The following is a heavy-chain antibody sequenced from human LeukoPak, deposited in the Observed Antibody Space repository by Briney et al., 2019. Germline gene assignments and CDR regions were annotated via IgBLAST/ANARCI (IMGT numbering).Heavy chain of an antibody. CDR2: IYHSGST. J-gene: IGHJ4*02. CDR1: XGSXXSXXYY. CDR3: ARAPSYCGGDCYYDY. D-gene: IGHD2-21*02. Sequence: CTVXXGSXXSXXYYWGXLXQXXGXXXXXXXSIYHSGSTYYNPSLKSRVTISVDTSKNQFSLKLSSVTAADTAVYYCARAPSYCGGDCYYDYWGQGTLVTVSS. V-gene: IGHV4-39*07.